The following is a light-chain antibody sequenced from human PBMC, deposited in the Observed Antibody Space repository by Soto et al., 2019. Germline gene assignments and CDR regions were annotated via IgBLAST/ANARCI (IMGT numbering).Light chain of an antibody. CDR1: QGISSW. V-gene: IGKV1-12*01. CDR2: AAS. CDR3: QPANSFPFT. J-gene: IGKJ3*01. Sequence: DIQMTQSPSSVSASVGDRVTITCRASQGISSWLAWYQQKPGKAPKLLIYAASSLQSGVPSRFIGSGSGTDCTLTLISLQPEDYYCQPANSFPFTFGPGTKVDIK.